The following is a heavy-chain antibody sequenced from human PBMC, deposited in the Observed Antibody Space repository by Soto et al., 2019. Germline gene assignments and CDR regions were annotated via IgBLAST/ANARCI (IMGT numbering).Heavy chain of an antibody. J-gene: IGHJ4*02. CDR3: ARAKMVLTRYYFHS. Sequence: SETLSLTCTVSDGSISNFYWSWIRQPPGKGLEWIGYISSSGNTNYNPSLKSRVSISVDTSKNQFSLNLTSVTAADTAVYYCARAKMVLTRYYFHSWGQATPVTVSS. D-gene: IGHD3-22*01. CDR1: DGSISNFY. V-gene: IGHV4-59*01. CDR2: ISSSGNT.